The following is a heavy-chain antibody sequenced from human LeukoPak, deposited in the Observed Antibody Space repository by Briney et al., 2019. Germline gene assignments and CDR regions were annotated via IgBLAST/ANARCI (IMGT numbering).Heavy chain of an antibody. CDR2: INPNSGGT. J-gene: IGHJ4*02. CDR3: ARDWMITFGRASSESFDY. D-gene: IGHD3-16*01. CDR1: GYTFTGYY. V-gene: IGHV1-2*02. Sequence: GASVKVSCKASGYTFTGYYMHWVRQAPGQGLEWMGWINPNSGGTNYAQKFQGRVTMTRDTSISTAYMELSRLRSDDTAVYYCARDWMITFGRASSESFDYWGQGTLVTVSS.